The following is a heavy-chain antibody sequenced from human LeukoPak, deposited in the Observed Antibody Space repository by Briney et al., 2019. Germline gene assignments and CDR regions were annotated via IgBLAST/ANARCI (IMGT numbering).Heavy chain of an antibody. CDR2: ISAYNGNT. CDR1: GYTFTSYG. CDR3: ARDHGIAAAGPFDY. V-gene: IGHV1-18*01. Sequence: ASVKVSCKASGYTFTSYGISWVRQATGQGLEWMGWISAYNGNTNYAQKLQGRVTMTTDTSTSTAYMELRSLRSDDTAVYYCARDHGIAAAGPFDYWGQGTLVTVSS. J-gene: IGHJ4*02. D-gene: IGHD6-13*01.